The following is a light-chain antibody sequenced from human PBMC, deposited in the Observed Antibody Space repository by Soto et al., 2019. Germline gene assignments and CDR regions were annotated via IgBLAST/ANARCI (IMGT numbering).Light chain of an antibody. J-gene: IGKJ5*01. CDR1: QTVNNN. CDR2: GAS. CDR3: QHRMNWPLT. Sequence: VMTQAPATLSVSPGEGATLSCRASQTVNNNVAWYQLKDGQVPRLLIYGASTRATDIPARFSGSGSGTDFTLTISRLEPEDFAVYYCQHRMNWPLTFGQGTRLEIK. V-gene: IGKV3-15*01.